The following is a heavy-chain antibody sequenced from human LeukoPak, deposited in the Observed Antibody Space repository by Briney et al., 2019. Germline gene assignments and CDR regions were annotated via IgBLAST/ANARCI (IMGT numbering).Heavy chain of an antibody. Sequence: PGRSLRLSCAASGFTFSSYAMHWVRQAPGKGLEWVAVISYDGSNKYYADSVKGRFIISRDNSKNTLYLQMNSLRAEDTAVYYCARGTMVRGAPFDYWGQGTLVTVSS. CDR1: GFTFSSYA. J-gene: IGHJ4*02. D-gene: IGHD3-10*01. CDR2: ISYDGSNK. CDR3: ARGTMVRGAPFDY. V-gene: IGHV3-30-3*01.